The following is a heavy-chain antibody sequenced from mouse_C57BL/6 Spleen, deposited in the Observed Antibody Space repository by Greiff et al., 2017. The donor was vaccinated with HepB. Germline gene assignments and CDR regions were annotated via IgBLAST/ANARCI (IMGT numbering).Heavy chain of an antibody. CDR1: GFTFSSYA. D-gene: IGHD3-2*02. CDR2: ISDGGSYT. Sequence: EVHLVESGGGLVKPGGSLKLSCAASGFTFSSYAMSWVRQTPEKRLEWVATISDGGSYTYYPDNVKGRFTISRDNAKNNLYLQMSHLKAEDTAMYYCARGDSSGYVGSYAMDYWGQGTSVTVSS. V-gene: IGHV5-4*01. J-gene: IGHJ4*01. CDR3: ARGDSSGYVGSYAMDY.